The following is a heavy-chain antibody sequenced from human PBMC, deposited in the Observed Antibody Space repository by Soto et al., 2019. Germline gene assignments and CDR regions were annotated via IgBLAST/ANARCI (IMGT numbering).Heavy chain of an antibody. CDR3: ATALLWFGSSPIPFDP. Sequence: ASVKVSCKVSGYTLTELSTHWVRQAPGKGLEWMGGFDPEDGETIYAQKFQGRVTMTEDTSTDTAYMELSSLRSEDTAVYYCATALLWFGSSPIPFDPWGQGTLVTVSS. J-gene: IGHJ5*02. CDR1: GYTLTELS. D-gene: IGHD3-10*01. CDR2: FDPEDGET. V-gene: IGHV1-24*01.